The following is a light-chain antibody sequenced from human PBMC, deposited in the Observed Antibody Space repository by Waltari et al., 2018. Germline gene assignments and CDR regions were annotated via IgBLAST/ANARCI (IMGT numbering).Light chain of an antibody. Sequence: DIVMTQSPDSLAVSLGERATIHCKSSQSVLSSSNNKNYLAWYQQKPRQPPKLLIYWASTRESGVPDRFSGSGSGTDFTLTISSLQAEDVAVYYCQQYYGRGTFGQGTKLEIK. CDR2: WAS. J-gene: IGKJ2*01. CDR1: QSVLSSSNNKNY. V-gene: IGKV4-1*01. CDR3: QQYYGRGT.